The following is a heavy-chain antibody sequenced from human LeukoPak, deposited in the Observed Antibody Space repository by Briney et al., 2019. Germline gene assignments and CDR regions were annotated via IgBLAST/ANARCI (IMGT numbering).Heavy chain of an antibody. J-gene: IGHJ6*03. CDR2: INHSGST. V-gene: IGHV4-39*01. Sequence: SETLSLTCTVSGDSISSGSYYWSWIRQPPGKGLEWIGEINHSGSTNYNPSLKSRVTISVDTSKNQFSLKLSSVTAADTAVYYCARHYGGEYYYYYMDVWGKGTTVTISS. CDR1: GDSISSGSYY. CDR3: ARHYGGEYYYYYMDV. D-gene: IGHD4-23*01.